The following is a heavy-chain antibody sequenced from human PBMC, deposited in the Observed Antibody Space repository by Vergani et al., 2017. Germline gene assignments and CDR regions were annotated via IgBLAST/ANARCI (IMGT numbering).Heavy chain of an antibody. CDR2: ISGSGGST. V-gene: IGHV3-23*01. J-gene: IGHJ3*02. D-gene: IGHD2-21*02. Sequence: EVQLLESGGGLVQPGGSLRLSCAASGFTFSSYAMSWVRQAPGKGLEWVSAISGSGGSTYYADSVKGRFTISRDNSKNTLYLQMNSLRAEDTAVYYCARAAPSYCGGDCYGDAFDIWGQGTMVTVSS. CDR1: GFTFSSYA. CDR3: ARAAPSYCGGDCYGDAFDI.